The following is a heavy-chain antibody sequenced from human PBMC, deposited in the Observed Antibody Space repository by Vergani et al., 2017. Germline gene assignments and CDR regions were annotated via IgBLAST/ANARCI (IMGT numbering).Heavy chain of an antibody. CDR2: IDPSDSYT. CDR3: ARVGWSYYDSSGYYYAPGGWFDP. CDR1: GYSFTSYW. J-gene: IGHJ5*02. Sequence: EVMLVQSGAEVKKPGESLKISCKGSGYSFTSYWISWVRQMPGKGLEWMGRIDPSDSYTNYSPSFQGHVTISADKSISTAYLQWSSLKASDTAMYYCARVGWSYYDSSGYYYAPGGWFDPWGQGTLVTVSS. V-gene: IGHV5-10-1*01. D-gene: IGHD3-22*01.